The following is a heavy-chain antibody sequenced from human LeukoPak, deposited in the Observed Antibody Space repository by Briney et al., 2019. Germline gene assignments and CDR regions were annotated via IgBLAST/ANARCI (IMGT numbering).Heavy chain of an antibody. CDR3: ATDRRRRYCSSSSRYLGWFDP. CDR2: IIPIFGTA. Sequence: SVTVSCKASGGIFTNYAISWVRQAPGQGLEWMGGIIPIFGTAIYAQKFQGRVTISAGESTSTVYMELNSLRSEDTAVYYFATDRRRRYCSSSSRYLGWFDPWGQGTLVTVSS. V-gene: IGHV1-69*13. D-gene: IGHD2-2*01. J-gene: IGHJ5*02. CDR1: GGIFTNYA.